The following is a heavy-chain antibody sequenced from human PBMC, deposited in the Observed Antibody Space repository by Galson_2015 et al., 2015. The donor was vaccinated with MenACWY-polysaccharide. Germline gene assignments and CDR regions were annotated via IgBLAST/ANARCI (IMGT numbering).Heavy chain of an antibody. CDR3: AKVGPRSSWTMGLDY. V-gene: IGHV3-23*01. D-gene: IGHD6-13*01. J-gene: IGHJ4*02. Sequence: SLRLSCAASGFSFSAYGMSWVRQAPGRGLEWVSGSGSGGGLYYADSVKGRFTVSRDNSKNTLDLQMNNLRAEDTAVYYCAKVGPRSSWTMGLDYWGQGTLITVSS. CDR2: SGSGGGL. CDR1: GFSFSAYG.